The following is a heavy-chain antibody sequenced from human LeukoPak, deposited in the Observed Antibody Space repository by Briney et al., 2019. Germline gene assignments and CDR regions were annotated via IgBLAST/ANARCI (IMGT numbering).Heavy chain of an antibody. V-gene: IGHV3-21*01. D-gene: IGHD3-16*02. Sequence: GGSLRLSCAASGFTFSSYAMSWVRQAPGKGLEWVSSISSSSSYIYYADSVKGRFTISRDNAKNSLYLQMNSLRAEDTAVYYCARDKANYDYVWRSYRLDYWGQGTLVTVSS. CDR3: ARDKANYDYVWRSYRLDY. CDR2: ISSSSSYI. J-gene: IGHJ4*02. CDR1: GFTFSSYA.